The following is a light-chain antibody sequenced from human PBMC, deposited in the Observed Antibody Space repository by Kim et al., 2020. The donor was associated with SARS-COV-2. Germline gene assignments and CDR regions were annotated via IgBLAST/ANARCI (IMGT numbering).Light chain of an antibody. Sequence: GQSVTITCTGTSRDVGGYNYVSWYQQHPGNAPKLMIYEVSKRPSGVPDRFSGSKSGNTASLTVSGLQAEDEADYYCSSYAGSNRGVFGGGTQLTVL. J-gene: IGLJ3*02. CDR1: SRDVGGYNY. V-gene: IGLV2-8*01. CDR3: SSYAGSNRGV. CDR2: EVS.